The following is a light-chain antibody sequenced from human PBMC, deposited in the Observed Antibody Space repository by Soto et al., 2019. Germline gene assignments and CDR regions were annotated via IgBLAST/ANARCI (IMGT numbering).Light chain of an antibody. CDR1: QTSSNW. Sequence: DIQMTQSPSTLSASVGDRVTITCRASQTSSNWLAWYQQRPGKAPNLLIYKASTLESGVSSRFSGSGSGTEFTLTISSLQPDDFATYYCQHYNSYPYTFGQGTQLEIK. V-gene: IGKV1-5*03. CDR2: KAS. J-gene: IGKJ2*01. CDR3: QHYNSYPYT.